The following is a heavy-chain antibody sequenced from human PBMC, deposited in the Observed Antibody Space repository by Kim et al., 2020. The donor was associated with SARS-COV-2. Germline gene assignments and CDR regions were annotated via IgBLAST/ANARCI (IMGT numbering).Heavy chain of an antibody. Sequence: GGSLRLSCAASGFTFSNYGMSWVRQAPGKGLEWVSGISGSGDTTTYADSVKGRFTASRNNSKNPLFLKMSSLRAEYTAIYYCANPRQPDYWGQGTLVTVSS. CDR1: GFTFSNYG. J-gene: IGHJ4*02. D-gene: IGHD6-13*01. CDR3: ANPRQPDY. CDR2: ISGSGDTT. V-gene: IGHV3-23*01.